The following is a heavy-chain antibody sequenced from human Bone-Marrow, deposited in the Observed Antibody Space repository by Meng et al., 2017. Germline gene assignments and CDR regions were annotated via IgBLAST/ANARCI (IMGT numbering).Heavy chain of an antibody. CDR2: IIPIFGTA. CDR1: GGTFSSYA. J-gene: IGHJ4*02. V-gene: IGHV1-69*13. CDR3: ARDLAYCGGDCYGY. D-gene: IGHD2-21*01. Sequence: SVKVSCKASGGTFSSYAISWVRQAPGQGLEWMGGIIPIFGTANYAQKFQGRVTITADESTSTAYMELSSLRSEDTAVYHCARDLAYCGGDCYGYWGQGTLVTVSS.